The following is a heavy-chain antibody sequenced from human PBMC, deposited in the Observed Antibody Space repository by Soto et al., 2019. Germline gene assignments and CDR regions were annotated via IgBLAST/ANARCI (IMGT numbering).Heavy chain of an antibody. Sequence: EVQVLESGGGLVQPGGSLRLSCGASGFTFSSYAMSWVRQAPGKGLEWVSGISGSGGTKYYADSVKGRFSISRDNSKNTLYLQMSSLRAEDTAIYYCAKGNLIGSFKYFDYWGQGTLVTVAS. D-gene: IGHD3-9*01. CDR1: GFTFSSYA. CDR2: ISGSGGTK. J-gene: IGHJ4*02. CDR3: AKGNLIGSFKYFDY. V-gene: IGHV3-23*01.